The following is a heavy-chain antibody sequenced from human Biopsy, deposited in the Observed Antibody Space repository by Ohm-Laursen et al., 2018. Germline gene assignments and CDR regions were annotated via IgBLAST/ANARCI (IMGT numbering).Heavy chain of an antibody. D-gene: IGHD3-10*01. V-gene: IGHV1-2*02. CDR1: GYTFTTYD. CDR3: ARDRMTDVFGGPTRTDVFDS. CDR2: VHPNSGAT. J-gene: IGHJ4*02. Sequence: SVKVSCKASGYTFTTYDINWVRQATGQGLEWMGWVHPNSGATNSAEKFRGRVTLTRDTSIGAVYIELRRLKSDDAAVYYCARDRMTDVFGGPTRTDVFDSWGQGTPVTVSS.